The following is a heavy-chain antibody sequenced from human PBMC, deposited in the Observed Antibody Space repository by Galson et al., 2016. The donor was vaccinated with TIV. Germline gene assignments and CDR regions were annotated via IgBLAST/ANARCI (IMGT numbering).Heavy chain of an antibody. CDR2: IWYDGSNK. J-gene: IGHJ4*02. V-gene: IGHV3-33*01. D-gene: IGHD2-2*01. CDR3: ARAQCSTSWNGLLDY. Sequence: SLRLSCAASGFTFDDFGMHWVRQAPGKGLEWMNLIWYDGSNKHYADSVKGRFTLSRDNSKNMIYLQMNRLRAEDTAVYYCARAQCSTSWNGLLDYAGQGVMVTISS. CDR1: GFTFDDFG.